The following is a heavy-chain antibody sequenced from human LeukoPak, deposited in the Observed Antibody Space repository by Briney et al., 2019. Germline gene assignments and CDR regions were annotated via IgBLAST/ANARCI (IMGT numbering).Heavy chain of an antibody. CDR3: ARVGNNGYNSYYFDY. CDR1: GFTFSSYA. Sequence: GGSLRLSCAASGFTFSSYAMHWVRQAPGKGLEWVAVISYDGSNKYYADSVKGRFTISRDNSKNTLYLQMDSLRAEDTAVHYCARVGNNGYNSYYFDYWGQGTLITVS. D-gene: IGHD3-16*01. V-gene: IGHV3-30-3*01. J-gene: IGHJ4*02. CDR2: ISYDGSNK.